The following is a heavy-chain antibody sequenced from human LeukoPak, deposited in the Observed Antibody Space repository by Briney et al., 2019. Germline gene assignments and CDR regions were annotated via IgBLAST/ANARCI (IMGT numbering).Heavy chain of an antibody. V-gene: IGHV1-18*01. J-gene: IGHJ5*02. CDR2: ISAYNGNT. Sequence: ASVKVSCKASGYTFTSYGISWVRQAPGQGLEWMGWISAYNGNTNYAQKLQGRVTMTTDTSTSTAYMELRSLRSDDTAVYYCARVGGDYDILTGLGHSWFDPWGQGTLVTVSS. CDR1: GYTFTSYG. CDR3: ARVGGDYDILTGLGHSWFDP. D-gene: IGHD3-9*01.